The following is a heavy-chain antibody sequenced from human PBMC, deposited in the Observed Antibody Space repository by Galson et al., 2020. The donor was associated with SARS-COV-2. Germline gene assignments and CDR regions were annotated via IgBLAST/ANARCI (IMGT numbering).Heavy chain of an antibody. J-gene: IGHJ5*02. Sequence: ASETLSPTCTVPGGSISSYYWSWIRQPPGKGLEWIGYIHYSGSTNHNPSLKSRVTISVDTSKNQFSLKLSYVTAADTAVYYCAREGVPAAMWDWFDPWGQGTLVTVSS. CDR3: AREGVPAAMWDWFDP. D-gene: IGHD2-2*01. V-gene: IGHV4-59*01. CDR2: IHYSGST. CDR1: GGSISSYY.